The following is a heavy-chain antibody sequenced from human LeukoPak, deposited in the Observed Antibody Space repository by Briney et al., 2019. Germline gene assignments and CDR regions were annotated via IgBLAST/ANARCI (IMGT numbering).Heavy chain of an antibody. D-gene: IGHD1-20*01. CDR1: GYTFTSYY. V-gene: IGHV1-46*01. CDR3: ARDGPISRITGTTRGDY. J-gene: IGHJ4*02. Sequence: ASVKVSCKASGYTFTSYYIHWVRQAPGEGLEWMGIINPSGGSTSYAQKFQGRVTMTRDMSTSTVYMELSSLRSEDTAVYYCARDGPISRITGTTRGDYWGQGTLVTVSS. CDR2: INPSGGST.